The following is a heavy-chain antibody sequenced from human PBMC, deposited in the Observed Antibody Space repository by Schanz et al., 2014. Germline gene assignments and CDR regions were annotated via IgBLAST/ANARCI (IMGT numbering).Heavy chain of an antibody. V-gene: IGHV1-18*01. CDR3: ARGGYRSGWYDRDIAHFDY. CDR1: GYTFTDYG. D-gene: IGHD6-19*01. J-gene: IGHJ4*02. Sequence: QVQVVQSGAEVKKPGASVKVSCKASGYTFTDYGVIWVRQAPGQGLEWMGWISTSNGNTNYIQKLQGRVTMTTDTSTSTAYMELRSLRSDDTAVYYCARGGYRSGWYDRDIAHFDYWGQGTLXTVSS. CDR2: ISTSNGNT.